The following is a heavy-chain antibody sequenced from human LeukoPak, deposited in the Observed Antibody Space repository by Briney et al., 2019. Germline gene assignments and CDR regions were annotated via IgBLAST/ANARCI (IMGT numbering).Heavy chain of an antibody. J-gene: IGHJ6*04. CDR1: GFSFSRYN. CDR2: ISSSSDYI. CDR3: ARGGSSGWFVDV. Sequence: GGSLRLSCAASGFSFSRYNMNWVRQAPGKGLEWVSSISSSSDYIYYGDSVKGRFTISRDNAKNSLYLQMNSLRVEDTAVYYCARGGSSGWFVDVWGKGTTVTVSS. V-gene: IGHV3-21*01. D-gene: IGHD6-19*01.